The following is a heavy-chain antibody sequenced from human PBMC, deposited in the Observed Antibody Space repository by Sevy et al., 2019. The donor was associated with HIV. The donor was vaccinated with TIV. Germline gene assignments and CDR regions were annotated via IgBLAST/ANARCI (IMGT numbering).Heavy chain of an antibody. CDR3: ARDGLGSSSWYRWFDP. Sequence: ASVKVSCKASGGTFSSYAISWVRQAPGQGLEWMGGIIPIFGTANYAQKFQGRVTITADESTSTAYMELSSLRSEDTAVYYCARDGLGSSSWYRWFDPWGQGTLVTVSS. CDR2: IIPIFGTA. V-gene: IGHV1-69*13. D-gene: IGHD6-13*01. J-gene: IGHJ5*02. CDR1: GGTFSSYA.